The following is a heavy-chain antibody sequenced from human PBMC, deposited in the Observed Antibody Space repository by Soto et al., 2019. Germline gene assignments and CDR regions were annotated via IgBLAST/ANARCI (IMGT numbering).Heavy chain of an antibody. CDR3: AREIPGAVVVPAATPGY. J-gene: IGHJ4*02. V-gene: IGHV3-30-3*01. Sequence: VQLLESGGGSVQPGGSLRLSCAASGFTFSSYAMHWVRQAPGKGLEWVAVISYDGSNKYYADSVKGRFTISRDNSKNTLYLQMNSLRAEDTAVYYCAREIPGAVVVPAATPGYWGQGTLVTVSS. D-gene: IGHD2-2*01. CDR2: ISYDGSNK. CDR1: GFTFSSYA.